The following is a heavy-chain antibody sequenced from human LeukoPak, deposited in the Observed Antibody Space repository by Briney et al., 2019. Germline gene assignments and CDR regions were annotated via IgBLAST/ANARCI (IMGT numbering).Heavy chain of an antibody. CDR1: GGTFSSYA. Sequence: SVKVSCKASGGTFSSYAISWVRQAPGQGLEWMGGIIPIFGTANYAQKFQGRVTITADKSTSTAYMELSSPRSEDTAVYYCARGCSYGYPLDYWGQGTLVTVSS. CDR2: IIPIFGTA. CDR3: ARGCSYGYPLDY. V-gene: IGHV1-69*06. D-gene: IGHD5-18*01. J-gene: IGHJ4*02.